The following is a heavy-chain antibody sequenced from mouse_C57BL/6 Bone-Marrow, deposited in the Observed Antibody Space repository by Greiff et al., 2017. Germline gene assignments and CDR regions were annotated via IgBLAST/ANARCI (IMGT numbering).Heavy chain of an antibody. D-gene: IGHD2-12*01. Sequence: QVQLQQPGAELVKPGASVKLSCKASGYTFTSYWMQWVKQRPGQGLEWIGEIDPSDSYTNSNQKFKGKATLTVDASSSTASMQLSSLTSEDSAVYCCASSFYDWYIDVWGTGTAVTVSS. V-gene: IGHV1-50*01. CDR1: GYTFTSYW. CDR2: IDPSDSYT. CDR3: ASSFYDWYIDV. J-gene: IGHJ1*03.